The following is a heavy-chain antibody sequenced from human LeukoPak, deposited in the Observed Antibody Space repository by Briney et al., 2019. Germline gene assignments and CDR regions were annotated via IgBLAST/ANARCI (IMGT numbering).Heavy chain of an antibody. CDR3: ARGTTGYSSSWYRSRAYNWFDP. D-gene: IGHD6-13*01. CDR2: INHSGST. J-gene: IGHJ5*02. V-gene: IGHV4-39*07. CDR1: GGSISGSSYY. Sequence: PSETLSLTCTVSGGSISGSSYYWGWIRQPPGKGLEWIGEINHSGSTNYNPSLKSRVTISVDTSKNQFSLKLSSVTAADTAVYYCARGTTGYSSSWYRSRAYNWFDPWGQGTLVTVSS.